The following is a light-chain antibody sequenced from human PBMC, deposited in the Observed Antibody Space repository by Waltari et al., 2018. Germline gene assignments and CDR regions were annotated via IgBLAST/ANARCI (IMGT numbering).Light chain of an antibody. CDR3: AARDDSLNVWV. V-gene: IGLV1-44*01. J-gene: IGLJ3*02. Sequence: QSVLTQPPSASGTPGQRVTISCSGSTSNIGNNPVNWYQQLPGTAPTVLIYNDDQRPWGVPDRCSVSKSGPSASLSISGLQSDDEGDYYCAARDDSLNVWVFGGGTKVTVL. CDR2: NDD. CDR1: TSNIGNNP.